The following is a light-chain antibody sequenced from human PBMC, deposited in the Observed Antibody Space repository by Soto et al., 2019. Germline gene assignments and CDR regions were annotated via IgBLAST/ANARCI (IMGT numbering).Light chain of an antibody. CDR2: EGS. CDR1: SSDVGSYNL. CDR3: CSYAGSSTHVV. V-gene: IGLV2-23*01. J-gene: IGLJ3*02. Sequence: QSALTQPASVSGSPGQSITISCTGTSSDVGSYNLVSWYQQHPGKAPKLIIYEGSKRPSGVSDRFSGSKSGNTASLTISGLQAEGEADYYCCSYAGSSTHVVFGGGTKLTVL.